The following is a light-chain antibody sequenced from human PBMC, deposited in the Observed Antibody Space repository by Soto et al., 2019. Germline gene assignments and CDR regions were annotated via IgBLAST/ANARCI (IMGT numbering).Light chain of an antibody. CDR2: EDS. J-gene: IGLJ2*01. Sequence: NFMLTQPHSVSESPGKTATISCTRSSGSIASNYVQWYQQRPGSAPTTVIYEDSQRPSGVPDRFSGSIDSSSNSASLIISGLKTEDEADYYCQSYDSTNVIFGGGTQLTVL. CDR3: QSYDSTNVI. V-gene: IGLV6-57*04. CDR1: SGSIASNY.